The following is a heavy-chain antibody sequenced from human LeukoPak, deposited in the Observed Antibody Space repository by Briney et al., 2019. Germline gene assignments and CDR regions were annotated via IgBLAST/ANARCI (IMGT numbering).Heavy chain of an antibody. CDR1: GFTFSTYA. D-gene: IGHD6-19*01. J-gene: IGHJ4*02. CDR3: ATPGGSGWYLPDY. Sequence: PGGSLRLSCTASGFTFSTYAMTWVRLAPGRGLEWVSTISGSGGTAYYADSVKGLFTISRDNSKNTLYLQMSNVRAEDTAVYYCATPGGSGWYLPDYWGQGTLVTVSS. V-gene: IGHV3-23*01. CDR2: ISGSGGTA.